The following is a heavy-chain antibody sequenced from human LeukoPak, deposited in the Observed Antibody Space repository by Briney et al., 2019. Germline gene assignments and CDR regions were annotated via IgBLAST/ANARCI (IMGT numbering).Heavy chain of an antibody. D-gene: IGHD2-15*01. V-gene: IGHV3-48*01. CDR2: ISSSSSTI. Sequence: GGSLRLSCAASGFTFSSYSMDWVRQAPGKGLEWVSYISSSSSTIYYADSVKGRFTTSRDNSKNTLYLQMNSLRAEDTAVYYCARGYCSGGSCCPDYWGQGTLVTVSS. J-gene: IGHJ4*02. CDR3: ARGYCSGGSCCPDY. CDR1: GFTFSSYS.